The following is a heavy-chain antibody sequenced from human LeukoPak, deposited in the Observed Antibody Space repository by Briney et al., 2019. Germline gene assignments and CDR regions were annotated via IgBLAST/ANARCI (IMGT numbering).Heavy chain of an antibody. J-gene: IGHJ4*02. CDR2: MWYDGSNR. D-gene: IGHD3-22*01. Sequence: PGGSLRLSCAASGFTFSSSGMHWVRQAPGKGLEWVAVMWYDGSNRYYADPVKGRFTVSRDNSKNTLYLQMNSLRAEDTAVYYCARAKGVSTGYRPTDYWGQGTLVTVSS. CDR1: GFTFSSSG. CDR3: ARAKGVSTGYRPTDY. V-gene: IGHV3-33*01.